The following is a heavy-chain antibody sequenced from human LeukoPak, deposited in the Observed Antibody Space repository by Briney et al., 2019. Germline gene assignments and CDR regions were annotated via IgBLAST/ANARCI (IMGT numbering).Heavy chain of an antibody. Sequence: SETLSLTGAVYGGSFSGYYWSWIRQPPGKGLEWIGEINHSGSTNYNPSLKSRVTISVDTSKNQFSLKLSSVTAADTAVYYCARGDDYYYYYMDVWGKGTTVTVSS. CDR3: ARGDDYYYYYMDV. V-gene: IGHV4-34*01. CDR1: GGSFSGYY. CDR2: INHSGST. J-gene: IGHJ6*03.